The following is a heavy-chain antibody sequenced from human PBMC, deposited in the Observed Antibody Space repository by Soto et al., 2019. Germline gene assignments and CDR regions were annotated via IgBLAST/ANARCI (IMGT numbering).Heavy chain of an antibody. V-gene: IGHV3-23*01. CDR3: AKDGASGSYPPYYYFGMDV. CDR2: ISGSGGNA. CDR1: GFTFSSYA. D-gene: IGHD1-26*01. J-gene: IGHJ6*02. Sequence: EVQLLESGGGLVQPGGSLRLSCAAYGFTFSSYAMSWVRQAPGKGLERVSGISGSGGNAYYAASVKGRFSISRDNSKNTLRLQMNSLRADDTAVYYCAKDGASGSYPPYYYFGMDVWGQGTTVTVSS.